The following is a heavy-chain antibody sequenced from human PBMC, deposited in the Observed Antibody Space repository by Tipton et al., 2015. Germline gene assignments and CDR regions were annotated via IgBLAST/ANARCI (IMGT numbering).Heavy chain of an antibody. D-gene: IGHD1-26*01. CDR3: ARDRDVGATNYFDP. CDR1: GGSISSSSYY. CDR2: IYYSGNT. Sequence: TLSLTCTVSGGSISSSSYYWGWIRQPPGKGLEWIGSIYYSGNTHYNSSLESRVTISVDTSKNHFSLKLRSVTAADTAVYYCARDRDVGATNYFDPWGQGTLVTVSS. V-gene: IGHV4-39*02. J-gene: IGHJ5*02.